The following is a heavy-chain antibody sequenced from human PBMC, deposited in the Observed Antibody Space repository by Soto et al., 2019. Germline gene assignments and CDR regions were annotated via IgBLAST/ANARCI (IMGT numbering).Heavy chain of an antibody. J-gene: IGHJ6*02. V-gene: IGHV3-72*01. Sequence: GVLRLSCLASGFTFTDHYMDWVRQAPGTGLEWIARTKNKPNNYTTTYAASVKGRFTISRDDSESSLYLQMNNLKTEDTAVYYCAREIRRDSYYSYPLDVWGQGTTVTVSS. CDR1: GFTFTDHY. CDR2: TKNKPNNYTT. CDR3: AREIRRDSYYSYPLDV.